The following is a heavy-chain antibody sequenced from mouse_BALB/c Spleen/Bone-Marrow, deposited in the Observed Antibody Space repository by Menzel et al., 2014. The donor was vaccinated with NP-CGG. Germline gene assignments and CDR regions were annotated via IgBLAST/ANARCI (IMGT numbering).Heavy chain of an antibody. CDR2: IYPGNGDT. V-gene: IGHV1-12*01. CDR3: ASRGGYYAMDY. CDR1: GYTFTSYN. Sequence: SGAELVKPGASVKMSCKASGYTFTSYNMHWVKQTPGQGLEWIGAIYPGNGDTSYNRKFKGKATLTADKSSSTAYMQLSSLTSEDSAVYYCASRGGYYAMDYWGQGTSVTVSS. J-gene: IGHJ4*01.